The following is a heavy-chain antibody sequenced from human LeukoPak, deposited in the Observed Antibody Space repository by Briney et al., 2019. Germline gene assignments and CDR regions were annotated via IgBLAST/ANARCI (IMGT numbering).Heavy chain of an antibody. J-gene: IGHJ4*01. CDR3: AKASGQTMIGDFDY. CDR2: ISGSGGRT. V-gene: IGHV3-23*01. Sequence: GGSLRLSCVISGFTFSSYAMSWVRQAPGKGLEWVSAISGSGGRTFYADSVKGRFTISRDNFKNTLFLQMNSLGAEDTALYYCAKASGQTMIGDFDYWGHGTLVTVSS. CDR1: GFTFSSYA. D-gene: IGHD3-22*01.